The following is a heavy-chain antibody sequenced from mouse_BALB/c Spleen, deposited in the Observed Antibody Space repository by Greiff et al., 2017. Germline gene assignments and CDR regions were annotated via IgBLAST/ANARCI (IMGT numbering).Heavy chain of an antibody. Sequence: QVQLQQPGADLVKPGASVKLSCKASGYTFTSYWMHWVKQRPGQGLEWIGEINPSNGRTNYNEKFKSKATLTVDKSSSTAYMQLSSLTSEDSAVYYCARGSYDYWGQGTTLTVSS. V-gene: IGHV1S81*02. J-gene: IGHJ2*01. CDR1: GYTFTSYW. CDR2: INPSNGRT. CDR3: ARGSYDY. D-gene: IGHD1-1*02.